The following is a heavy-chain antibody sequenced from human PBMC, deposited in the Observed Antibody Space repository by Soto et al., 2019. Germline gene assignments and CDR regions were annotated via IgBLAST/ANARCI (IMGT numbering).Heavy chain of an antibody. D-gene: IGHD3-10*01. CDR2: ISGSGGST. Sequence: PGGSLRLSCAASGFTFSSYAMSWVRQAPGKGLEWVSVISGSGGSTYYADSVKGRFTISRDNSKNTLYLQMNSLRAEDTAVYYCAKDGRTMVRKLWQYYYGMDVWGQGTTVTVSS. J-gene: IGHJ6*02. CDR3: AKDGRTMVRKLWQYYYGMDV. CDR1: GFTFSSYA. V-gene: IGHV3-23*01.